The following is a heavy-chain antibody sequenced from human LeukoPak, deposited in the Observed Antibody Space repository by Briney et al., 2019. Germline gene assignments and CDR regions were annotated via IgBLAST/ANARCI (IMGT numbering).Heavy chain of an antibody. CDR2: IYPGDSVT. D-gene: IGHD5-24*01. Sequence: PGESLKISCKGTGYTSTTYWIGWVRQMPGKGLEWMGIIYPGDSVTRYSPSFQGQVTISADKSISTAYLQWSSLKASDTAMYYCVRRGGCYNLKFYYWRQGTLVTVSS. CDR3: VRRGGCYNLKFYY. V-gene: IGHV5-51*01. CDR1: GYTSTTYW. J-gene: IGHJ4*02.